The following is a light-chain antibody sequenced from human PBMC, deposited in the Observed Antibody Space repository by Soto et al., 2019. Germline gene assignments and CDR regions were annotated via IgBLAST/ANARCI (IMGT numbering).Light chain of an antibody. CDR2: GAS. CDR3: QQYNNWPPIT. CDR1: QCVSSN. Sequence: EIVMTQSPATLSVSPGKKANISCKAKQCVSSNLAWYQQKPGQAPRLLIYGASTRATGIPARFSGSGSGTEFTLTISSLQSEDFAVYYCQQYNNWPPITFGQGTRLEIK. V-gene: IGKV3-15*01. J-gene: IGKJ5*01.